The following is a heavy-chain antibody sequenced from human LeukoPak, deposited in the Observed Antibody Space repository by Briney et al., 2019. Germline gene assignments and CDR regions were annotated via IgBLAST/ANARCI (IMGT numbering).Heavy chain of an antibody. J-gene: IGHJ5*02. CDR1: GGSISSSSYY. CDR3: ARSSITMVRGVVRSNWFDP. D-gene: IGHD3-10*01. V-gene: IGHV4-39*07. CDR2: IYYSGST. Sequence: SETLSLTCTVSGGSISSSSYYWGWIRQPPGEGLEWIGSIYYSGSTYYNPSLKSRVTISVDTSKNQFSLKLSSVTAADTAVYYCARSSITMVRGVVRSNWFDPWGQGTLVTVSS.